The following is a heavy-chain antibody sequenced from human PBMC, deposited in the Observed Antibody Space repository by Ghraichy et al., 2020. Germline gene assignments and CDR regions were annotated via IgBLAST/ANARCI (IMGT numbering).Heavy chain of an antibody. J-gene: IGHJ4*02. CDR3: ARGGGYSGSYYLH. D-gene: IGHD1-26*01. CDR2: INHSGST. V-gene: IGHV4-34*01. CDR1: GGSFSGYY. Sequence: SENLSLTCAVYGGSFSGYYWSWIRQPPGKGLEWSGEINHSGSTNYNPSLKSRVTISVDTSKNQFSLKLSSVTAADTAVYYCARGGGYSGSYYLHWGQGTLVTVSS.